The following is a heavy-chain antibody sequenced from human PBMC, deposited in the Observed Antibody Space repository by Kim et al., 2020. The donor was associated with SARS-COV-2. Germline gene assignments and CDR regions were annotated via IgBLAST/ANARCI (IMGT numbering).Heavy chain of an antibody. V-gene: IGHV3-74*01. Sequence: TNYGDSVKGRFTMSRDNGRNTVSLQRNSLRDDDTALYFCARLSGTYLDPWGQGSLVTVSS. CDR3: ARLSGTYLDP. D-gene: IGHD1-26*01. CDR2: T. J-gene: IGHJ5*02.